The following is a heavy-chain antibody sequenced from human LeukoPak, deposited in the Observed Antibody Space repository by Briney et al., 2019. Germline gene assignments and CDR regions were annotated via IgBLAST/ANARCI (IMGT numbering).Heavy chain of an antibody. J-gene: IGHJ4*02. CDR3: AKDNRRHYTSGPNPDSLH. D-gene: IGHD6-19*01. CDR2: ISWNSGSI. CDR1: GFIFNNYA. Sequence: GRSLRLSCAGSGFIFNNYAMHWVRQPPGKGLEWVSGISWNSGSIDYADSVKGRFTISRDNTKNSLYLQMNSLRVEDTAFYYCAKDNRRHYTSGPNPDSLHWGQGALVTVSS. V-gene: IGHV3-9*01.